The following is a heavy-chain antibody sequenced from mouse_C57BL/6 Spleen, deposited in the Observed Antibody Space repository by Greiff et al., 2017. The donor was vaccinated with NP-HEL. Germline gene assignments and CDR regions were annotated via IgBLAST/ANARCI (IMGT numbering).Heavy chain of an antibody. CDR2: INYDGSST. V-gene: IGHV5-16*01. Sequence: EVMLVESEGGLVQPGSSMKLSCTASGFTFSDYYMAWVRQVPEKGLEWVANINYDGSSTYYLDSLKSRFIISRDNAKNILYLQMNSLKSEDTATYYCARGCTTVEYFDVWGTGTTVTVSS. D-gene: IGHD1-1*01. CDR1: GFTFSDYY. CDR3: ARGCTTVEYFDV. J-gene: IGHJ1*03.